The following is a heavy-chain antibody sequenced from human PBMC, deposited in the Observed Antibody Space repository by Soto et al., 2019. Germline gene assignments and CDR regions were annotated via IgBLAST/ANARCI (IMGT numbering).Heavy chain of an antibody. CDR3: ARGGGVTTTGDDY. V-gene: IGHV4-30-2*01. D-gene: IGHD4-4*01. CDR1: GGSINTATHS. J-gene: IGHJ4*02. Sequence: QLQLQESGSGLVKPSQTLSLTCAVSGGSINTATHSWSWIRQPPGKGLEWIGYIYHSGSTYYNPSVKSRVTLSIGKSNTQFSRRLSSVTAADTAVYYCARGGGVTTTGDDYWGQGILVTVSS. CDR2: IYHSGST.